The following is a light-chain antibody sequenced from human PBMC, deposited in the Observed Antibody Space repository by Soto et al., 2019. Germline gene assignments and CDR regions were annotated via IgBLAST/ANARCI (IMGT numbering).Light chain of an antibody. V-gene: IGLV2-8*01. J-gene: IGLJ1*01. CDR1: SSDDGDYNY. Sequence: QSALTQPASASGSPGQSITIPCTGTSSDDGDYNYVSWYQHHPGKAPKLMIYGVSKRPSGVPDRFSGSKSGNTASLTVSGLQADDEADYYCSSYAGSTAPYVFGTGTKVTVL. CDR3: SSYAGSTAPYV. CDR2: GVS.